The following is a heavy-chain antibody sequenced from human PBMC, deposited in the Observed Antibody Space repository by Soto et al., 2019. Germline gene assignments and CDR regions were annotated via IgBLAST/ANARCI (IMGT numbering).Heavy chain of an antibody. V-gene: IGHV4-59*12. CDR1: GDSISTYY. Sequence: QVQLQESGPGLVKPSETLSLTCTVSGDSISTYYWSWIRQPPGKGLEWIGYIYYSGSTYYNPSLKSRVTISVDTSKNQFSLKLSSVTAADTAVYYCARERGVKAVAGHFDYWGQGTLVTVSS. CDR3: ARERGVKAVAGHFDY. D-gene: IGHD6-19*01. CDR2: IYYSGST. J-gene: IGHJ4*02.